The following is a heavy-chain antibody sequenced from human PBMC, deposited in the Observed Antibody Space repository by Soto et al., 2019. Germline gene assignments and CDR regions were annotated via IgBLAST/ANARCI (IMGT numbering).Heavy chain of an antibody. Sequence: GGSLRLSCAASGFTFSSYGMHWVRQAPGKGLEWVAVISYDGSNKYYADSVKGRFTISRDNSKNTLYLQMSSLRAEDTAVYYCAKEGDLLRYFDYYYYGMDVWGQGTTVTVSS. CDR3: AKEGDLLRYFDYYYYGMDV. V-gene: IGHV3-30*18. D-gene: IGHD3-9*01. CDR2: ISYDGSNK. CDR1: GFTFSSYG. J-gene: IGHJ6*02.